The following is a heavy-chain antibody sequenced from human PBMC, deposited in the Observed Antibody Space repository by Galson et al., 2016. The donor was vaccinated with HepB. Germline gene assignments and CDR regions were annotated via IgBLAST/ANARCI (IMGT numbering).Heavy chain of an antibody. CDR1: GFTFSSYS. J-gene: IGHJ6*02. D-gene: IGHD2-2*01. CDR3: ARDADCRSSSCHYYYGMDV. Sequence: SLRLSCAASGFTFSSYSMNWVRQAPGKGLEWVSSISSSSSFIYYADSVKGRFTISRDNAKNSLYLQMTSLRAEDTAVYYCARDADCRSSSCHYYYGMDVWGQGTTVTVSS. V-gene: IGHV3-21*01. CDR2: ISSSSSFI.